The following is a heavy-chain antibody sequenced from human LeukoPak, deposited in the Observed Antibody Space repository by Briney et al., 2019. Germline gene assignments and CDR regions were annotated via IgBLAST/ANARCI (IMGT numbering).Heavy chain of an antibody. CDR2: IYHSGST. CDR1: GGSISSGGYS. V-gene: IGHV4-30-2*01. D-gene: IGHD3-22*01. Sequence: SQTLSLTCAVSGGSISSGGYSWSWIRQPPGKGLEWIGYIYHSGSTYYNPSLKSRVTISVDRSKNQFSLKLSSVTAADTAVYYCARGLSSGYSVYFDYWGQGTLVTVSS. J-gene: IGHJ4*02. CDR3: ARGLSSGYSVYFDY.